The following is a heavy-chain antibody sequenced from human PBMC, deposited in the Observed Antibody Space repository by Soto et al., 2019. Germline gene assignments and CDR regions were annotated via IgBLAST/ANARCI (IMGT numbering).Heavy chain of an antibody. J-gene: IGHJ4*02. Sequence: QVQLQESGPGLVKPSQTLSLTCTVSGGSISSGDYYWSWIRQPPGKGLEWIGYIYYSGSTYYNPSLKSRGTISVDTSKNQFSLKLSSVTAADTAVYYCARDRRGHGSGSYFPYYFDYWGQGTLVTVSS. CDR2: IYYSGST. CDR1: GGSISSGDYY. V-gene: IGHV4-30-4*01. D-gene: IGHD3-10*01. CDR3: ARDRRGHGSGSYFPYYFDY.